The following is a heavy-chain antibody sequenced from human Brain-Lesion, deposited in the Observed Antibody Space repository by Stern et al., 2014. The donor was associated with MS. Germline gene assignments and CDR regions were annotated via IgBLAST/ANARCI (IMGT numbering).Heavy chain of an antibody. D-gene: IGHD5-18*01. CDR1: GGTFGTYP. J-gene: IGHJ5*02. CDR3: AKDGPALVTNWFDP. V-gene: IGHV1-69*06. CDR2: IIPIFGSP. Sequence: QLQLQESGPEVKKPGSSVQVSCKASGGTFGTYPITWLRQAPGQGLEWMGRIIPIFGSPNYAQKFQGRVTITADRSTTTVYMKLSSLKSDDAAVYYCAKDGPALVTNWFDPWGRGTLVTVSS.